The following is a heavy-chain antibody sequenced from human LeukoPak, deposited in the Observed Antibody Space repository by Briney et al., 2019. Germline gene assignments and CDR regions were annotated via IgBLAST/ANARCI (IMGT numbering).Heavy chain of an antibody. CDR1: GFTFSSYA. D-gene: IGHD4-17*01. V-gene: IGHV3-30-3*01. J-gene: IGHJ3*02. Sequence: GGSLRLSCAASGFTFSSYAMHWVRQAPGKGLEWVAVISYDGSNEYYADSVKGRFTISRDNSKNTLYLQTNSLRAEDTAVYYCARGSYGDYGNDAFDIWGQGTMVTVSS. CDR3: ARGSYGDYGNDAFDI. CDR2: ISYDGSNE.